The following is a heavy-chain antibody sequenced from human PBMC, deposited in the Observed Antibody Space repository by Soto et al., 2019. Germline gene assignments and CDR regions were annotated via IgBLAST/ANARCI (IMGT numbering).Heavy chain of an antibody. J-gene: IGHJ3*02. Sequence: VWSLRLSCAASGFTFSGYWMSWARQAPGKGLEWVANIKQDGSENYFVDSVKGRFTISRDNAKNSLYLQMNSLKTDETAVYYCARRGRRSGNYADAFDIWGQGTM. CDR2: IKQDGSEN. V-gene: IGHV3-7*03. CDR3: ARRGRRSGNYADAFDI. CDR1: GFTFSGYW. D-gene: IGHD1-26*01.